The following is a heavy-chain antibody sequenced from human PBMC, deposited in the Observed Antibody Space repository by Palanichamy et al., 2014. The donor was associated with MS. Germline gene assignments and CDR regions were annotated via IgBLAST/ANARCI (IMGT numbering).Heavy chain of an antibody. Sequence: QLVQSGAEVKKPGASVKVSCKASGYTFTSYGISWVRQAPGQGLEWMGWISAYNGNTNYAQKLQGRVTMTTDTSTSTAYMELRSLRSDDTAVYYCARDLQWDRTVTDYYYYMDVWGKGTTVTVSS. CDR2: ISAYNGNT. J-gene: IGHJ6*03. V-gene: IGHV1-18*01. D-gene: IGHD4-17*01. CDR1: GYTFTSYG. CDR3: ARDLQWDRTVTDYYYYMDV.